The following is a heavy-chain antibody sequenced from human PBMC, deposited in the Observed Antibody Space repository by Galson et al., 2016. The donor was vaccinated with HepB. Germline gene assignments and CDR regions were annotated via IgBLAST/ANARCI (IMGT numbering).Heavy chain of an antibody. D-gene: IGHD1-26*01. V-gene: IGHV3-21*04. J-gene: IGHJ4*02. CDR1: GLTFSRYS. Sequence: SLRLSCAASGLTFSRYSMNWVRQAPGKGLEWVSSISSGSAYMYYADSVKGRFTISRDNAKNSLYLQMNSLTAADTAVYYCTRDQHGSYMAYWGLGTLVTVSS. CDR3: TRDQHGSYMAY. CDR2: ISSGSAYM.